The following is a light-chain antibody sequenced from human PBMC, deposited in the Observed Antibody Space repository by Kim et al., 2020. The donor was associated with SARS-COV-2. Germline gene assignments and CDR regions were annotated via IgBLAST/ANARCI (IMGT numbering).Light chain of an antibody. Sequence: SYELTQPPSVSVSPGQTVTITCSGDKLGEKYSSWYQQQPGQAPVLVIYQDTKRPSGIPERFAGSKSGNTATLTISGAQAMDEADYYCQAWDNTWVFGGGT. V-gene: IGLV3-1*01. J-gene: IGLJ3*02. CDR3: QAWDNTWV. CDR1: KLGEKY. CDR2: QDT.